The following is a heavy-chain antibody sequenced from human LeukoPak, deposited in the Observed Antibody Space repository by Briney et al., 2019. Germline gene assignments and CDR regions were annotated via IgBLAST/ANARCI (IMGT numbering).Heavy chain of an antibody. CDR2: IYSGGNT. CDR1: GFTVSSND. Sequence: PGGSLRLSCAASGFTVSSNDMTWARQTPGKGLEWVSIIYSGGNTYYADSVKGRFTISRDNSKNTLYLQMNSLRAEDTAVFYCARDRPGDGYFDYWGQGTLVTVSS. CDR3: ARDRPGDGYFDY. V-gene: IGHV3-66*01. D-gene: IGHD3-10*01. J-gene: IGHJ4*02.